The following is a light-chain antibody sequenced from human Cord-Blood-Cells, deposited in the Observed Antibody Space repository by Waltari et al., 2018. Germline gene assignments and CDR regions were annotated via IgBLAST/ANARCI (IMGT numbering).Light chain of an antibody. V-gene: IGKV3-20*01. CDR1: QSVSSSY. CDR2: GAS. J-gene: IGKJ1*01. Sequence: EIVLTQSPGTLSLSPGARATLSCRASQSVSSSYLAWYQQKPGQAPRLLIYGASSRATGIPDRFSGSGSGTDFTLTISRLEPEDFAVYYCQQYGSSPTFGQATKVEIK. CDR3: QQYGSSPT.